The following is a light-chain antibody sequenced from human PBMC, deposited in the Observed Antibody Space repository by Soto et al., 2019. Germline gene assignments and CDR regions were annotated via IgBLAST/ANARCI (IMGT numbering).Light chain of an antibody. CDR2: YDS. CDR1: NIGSKS. Sequence: SYELTQPPSVSVAPGKTARITCGGNNIGSKSVHWYQQKPGQAPVLVIYYDSDRPSGIPERFSVSNSGNTATLTISRVEAGDEADYYCQLWDSSSDHYVFGTGTKLTVL. CDR3: QLWDSSSDHYV. V-gene: IGLV3-21*04. J-gene: IGLJ1*01.